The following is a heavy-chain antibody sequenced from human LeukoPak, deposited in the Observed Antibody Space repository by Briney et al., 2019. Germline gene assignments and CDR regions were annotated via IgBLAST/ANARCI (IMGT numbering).Heavy chain of an antibody. Sequence: KTGGSLRLSCAASGFTFNNYVMSWVRQAPGKGLEWVSAMGGSGTTYYADYVKGRFTISRDTSKNTLYLQMNSLRAEDTAIYYCAKAGRPQAVAGWIDYWGQGTLVTVSS. CDR3: AKAGRPQAVAGWIDY. D-gene: IGHD6-19*01. CDR1: GFTFNNYV. V-gene: IGHV3-23*01. J-gene: IGHJ4*02. CDR2: MGGSGTT.